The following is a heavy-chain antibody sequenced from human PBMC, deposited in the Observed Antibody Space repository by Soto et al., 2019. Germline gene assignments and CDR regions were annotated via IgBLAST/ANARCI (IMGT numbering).Heavy chain of an antibody. D-gene: IGHD6-19*01. J-gene: IGHJ6*03. CDR2: ISGSGGST. V-gene: IGHV3-23*01. CDR1: GFTFSSYA. Sequence: GGSLRLSCAASGFTFSSYAMSWVRQAPGKGLEWVSAISGSGGSTYYADSVKGRFTISRDNSKNTLYLQMNSLRAEDTAVYYCAKAAVAGTHDYYYYMDVWGKGTTVTVSS. CDR3: AKAAVAGTHDYYYYMDV.